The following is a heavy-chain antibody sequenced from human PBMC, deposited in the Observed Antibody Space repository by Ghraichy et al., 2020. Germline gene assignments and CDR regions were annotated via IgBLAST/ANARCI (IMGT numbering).Heavy chain of an antibody. J-gene: IGHJ6*03. V-gene: IGHV3-23*01. D-gene: IGHD5-18*01. CDR1: GFTFSSYA. CDR3: AKHSHLYYFYYMDV. Sequence: GGSLRLSCAASGFTFSSYAMSWVRQAPGKGLEWVSGISGSGGSTFYADTVKGRFTMSRDNSKNTAYLQMNGLRAEDTAVYYCAKHSHLYYFYYMDVWGKGTTVTVS. CDR2: ISGSGGST.